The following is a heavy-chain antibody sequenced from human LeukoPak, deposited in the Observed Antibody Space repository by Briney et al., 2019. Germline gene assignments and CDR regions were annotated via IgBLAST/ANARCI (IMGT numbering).Heavy chain of an antibody. J-gene: IGHJ4*02. CDR2: IYHSGST. Sequence: PSQTLSLTCTVSGGSISSGGYYWSWIRQPPGKGLEWIGYIYHSGSTYYNPSLKSRVTISVDRSKNQFSLKLSSVTAADTAVYYCARVGSSWYYFDYWGQGTLVTVSS. V-gene: IGHV4-30-2*01. CDR3: ARVGSSWYYFDY. CDR1: GGSISSGGYY. D-gene: IGHD6-13*01.